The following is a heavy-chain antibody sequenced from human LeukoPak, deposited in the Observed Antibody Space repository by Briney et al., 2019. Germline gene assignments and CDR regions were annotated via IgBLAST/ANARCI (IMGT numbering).Heavy chain of an antibody. D-gene: IGHD1-26*01. V-gene: IGHV1-69*05. Sequence: SVKVSCKASGGTFSSYAISWVRQAPGQGLEWIGGIIPIFGTANYAQKFQGRVTITTDESTSTAYMELSSLRSEDTAVYYCARESKELLAFFDYWGQGTLVTVSS. CDR3: ARESKELLAFFDY. CDR1: GGTFSSYA. CDR2: IIPIFGTA. J-gene: IGHJ4*02.